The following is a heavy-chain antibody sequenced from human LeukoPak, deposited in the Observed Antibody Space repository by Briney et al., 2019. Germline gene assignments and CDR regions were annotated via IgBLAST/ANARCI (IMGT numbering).Heavy chain of an antibody. V-gene: IGHV3-30*02. CDR2: IRYDGSKK. J-gene: IGHJ4*02. Sequence: GGSLRLSCAASGFTFSSYGMHWVRQAPGKGLEWVAFIRYDGSKKYYADSVKGRFTISRDNSKNTLYMQMNSLRAEDTAVYYCAKILTDSYFDFWGQGTLVTVSS. CDR3: AKILTDSYFDF. CDR1: GFTFSSYG. D-gene: IGHD7-27*01.